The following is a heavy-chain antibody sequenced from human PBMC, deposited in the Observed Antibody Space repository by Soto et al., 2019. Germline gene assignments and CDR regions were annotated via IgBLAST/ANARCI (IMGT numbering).Heavy chain of an antibody. D-gene: IGHD6-19*01. J-gene: IGHJ3*02. Sequence: PGGSLRLSCEASGFTFTDYYISWIRQAPGKGLEWVSYISISSNYTNYADSVKGRFTISRDNAKKSVYLQMNSLRAEDTAVYSCARAGNSIGRDAFDIWGHGTMVTVSS. CDR1: GFTFTDYY. V-gene: IGHV3-11*03. CDR2: ISISSNYT. CDR3: ARAGNSIGRDAFDI.